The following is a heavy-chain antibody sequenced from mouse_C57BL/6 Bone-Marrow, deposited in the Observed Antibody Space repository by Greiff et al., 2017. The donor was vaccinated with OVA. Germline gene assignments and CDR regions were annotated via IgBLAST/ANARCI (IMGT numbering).Heavy chain of an antibody. Sequence: EVKVVESGGGLVQSGRSLRLSCATSGFTFSDFYMEWVRQAPGKGLEWIAASRNKANDYTTEYSASVKGRFIVSRDTSQSILYLQMNALRAEDTAIYYCARDALYGSSFRYFDVWGTGTTVTVSS. D-gene: IGHD1-1*01. J-gene: IGHJ1*03. CDR3: ARDALYGSSFRYFDV. CDR2: SRNKANDYTT. CDR1: GFTFSDFY. V-gene: IGHV7-1*01.